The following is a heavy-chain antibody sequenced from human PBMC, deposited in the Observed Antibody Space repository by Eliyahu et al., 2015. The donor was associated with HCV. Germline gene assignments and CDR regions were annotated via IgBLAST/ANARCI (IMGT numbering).Heavy chain of an antibody. CDR2: ITGNGGGT. J-gene: IGHJ4*02. CDR3: AKDGGVAARRGVDY. D-gene: IGHD6-6*01. Sequence: EVQLLESGGGLVQPGGSLRLSCAASGFTFGSFAMSWVRQAPGKGLEWVSAITGNGGGTYYADSVKGRFTISRDNSKNTLYLQMNSLRAEDTAVYYCAKDGGVAARRGVDYWGQGTLVTVSS. V-gene: IGHV3-23*01. CDR1: GFTFGSFA.